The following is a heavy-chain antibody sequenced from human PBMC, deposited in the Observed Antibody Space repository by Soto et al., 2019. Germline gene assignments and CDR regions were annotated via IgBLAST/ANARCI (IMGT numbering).Heavy chain of an antibody. CDR2: ISSSSSYI. CDR1: GFTFSSYS. CDR3: ARTRTIWQGRETVYSGMDV. D-gene: IGHD2-2*01. J-gene: IGHJ6*02. Sequence: PGGSLRLSCAASGFTFSSYSMNWVRQAPGKGLEWVSSISSSSSYIYYADSVKGRFTISRDNAKNSLYLQMNSLRAEDTAVYYCARTRTIWQGRETVYSGMDVWGQGTTLTVS. V-gene: IGHV3-21*01.